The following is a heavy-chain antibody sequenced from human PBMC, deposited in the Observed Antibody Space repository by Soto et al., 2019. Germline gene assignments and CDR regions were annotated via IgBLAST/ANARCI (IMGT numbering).Heavy chain of an antibody. CDR3: ARARDNRYSSSSRGGSEYFQH. V-gene: IGHV3-7*03. Sequence: PGGSLRLSCAASGFTFSSYWMSWVRQAPGKGLEWVANIKQDGSEKYYVDSVKGRFTISRDNAKNSLYLQMNSLRAEDTAVYYCARARDNRYSSSSRGGSEYFQHWGQGTLVTVYS. CDR1: GFTFSSYW. D-gene: IGHD6-6*01. CDR2: IKQDGSEK. J-gene: IGHJ1*01.